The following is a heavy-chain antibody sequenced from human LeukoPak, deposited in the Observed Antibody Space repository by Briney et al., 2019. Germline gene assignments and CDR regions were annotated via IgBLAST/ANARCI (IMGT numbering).Heavy chain of an antibody. D-gene: IGHD1-26*01. J-gene: IGHJ2*01. CDR1: GFTFSSYS. Sequence: GGSLTLSCAASGFTFSSYSMNWVRQAPGKGLVWVSRIKTDGSIISYADSVKGRFTISRDNAENTLYLQMNSLGAEDTAVYYCARVAQGEWFFDLWGRGTLVTVSS. CDR3: ARVAQGEWFFDL. V-gene: IGHV3-74*01. CDR2: IKTDGSII.